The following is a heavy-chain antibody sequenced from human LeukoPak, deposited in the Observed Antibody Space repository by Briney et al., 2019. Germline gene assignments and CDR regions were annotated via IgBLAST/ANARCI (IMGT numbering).Heavy chain of an antibody. CDR1: GFTFSSYW. V-gene: IGHV3-21*01. Sequence: GGSLRLSCAAYGFTFSSYWMSWLRQAPGKGLEWVSSISSSSSYIYYADSVKGRFTISRDNAKNSLYLQMNSLRAEDTAVYYCARDTAMVPGDYWGQGTLVTVSS. D-gene: IGHD5-18*01. J-gene: IGHJ4*02. CDR3: ARDTAMVPGDY. CDR2: ISSSSSYI.